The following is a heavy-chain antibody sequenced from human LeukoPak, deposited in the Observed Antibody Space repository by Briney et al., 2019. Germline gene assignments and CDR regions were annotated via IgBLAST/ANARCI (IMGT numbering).Heavy chain of an antibody. J-gene: IGHJ4*02. CDR3: ARVGDDYNEYIDY. Sequence: PGGSLRLSCVISGFTFSDYYMSWIRQAPGKGLEWVSHISSTGNDRYYADSVKGRFTISRDNAKNLLYLQMNSLRAEDTAVYYRARVGDDYNEYIDYWGQGTLVPVSS. CDR2: ISSTGNDR. CDR1: GFTFSDYY. D-gene: IGHD2-21*02. V-gene: IGHV3-11*04.